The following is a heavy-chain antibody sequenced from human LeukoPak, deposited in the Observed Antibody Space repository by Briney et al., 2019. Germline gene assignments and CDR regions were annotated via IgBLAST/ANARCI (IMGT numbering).Heavy chain of an antibody. CDR1: GFTFSSYG. CDR3: ARGLQRHVDTTMISRLWDY. Sequence: GGSLRLSCAASGFTFSSYGMSWVRQAPGKVLEWVTVISYDGSNKYYTDSVKGRFTISRDNSKNTLYLQMNSLRAEDRAVYYCARGLQRHVDTTMISRLWDYWGQGTLVTVSS. J-gene: IGHJ4*02. D-gene: IGHD5-18*01. CDR2: ISYDGSNK. V-gene: IGHV3-30*03.